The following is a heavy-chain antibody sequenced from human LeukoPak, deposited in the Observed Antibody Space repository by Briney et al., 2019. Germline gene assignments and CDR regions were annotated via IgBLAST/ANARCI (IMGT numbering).Heavy chain of an antibody. V-gene: IGHV3-33*01. CDR1: GFSFSSYG. Sequence: GGSLRLSCAASGFSFSSYGMHWVRQAPGKGLEWVAIIWYDGSNKYYADSVKGRFTVSRDNSKNTLYVQMNSLRAEDTAVYYCARDIKGPGSNRESDGFDIWGQGTMVTVSS. CDR2: IWYDGSNK. J-gene: IGHJ3*02. D-gene: IGHD3-10*01. CDR3: ARDIKGPGSNRESDGFDI.